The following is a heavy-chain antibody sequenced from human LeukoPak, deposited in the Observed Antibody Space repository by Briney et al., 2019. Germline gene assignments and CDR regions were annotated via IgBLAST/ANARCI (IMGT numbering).Heavy chain of an antibody. CDR1: GFTFSTYA. CDR2: VSGSGDGT. Sequence: PGGSLRLSCAASGFTFSTYAMSWIRQAPGKGLEWVSVVSGSGDGTYYAVSVKGRFTISRDNSKNTLYLQMNSLRAEDTAVYYCARDRYLDLWGRGTLVTASS. J-gene: IGHJ2*01. CDR3: ARDRYLDL. V-gene: IGHV3-23*01.